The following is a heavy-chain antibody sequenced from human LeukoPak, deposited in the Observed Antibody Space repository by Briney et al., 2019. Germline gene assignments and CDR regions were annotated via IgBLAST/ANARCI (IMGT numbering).Heavy chain of an antibody. CDR1: GVSISSYY. CDR3: ARASVRSGLDWFDP. V-gene: IGHV4-59*01. J-gene: IGHJ5*02. CDR2: IYYSGST. Sequence: HPSETLSLTCTVPGVSISSYYWSWIRQPPGKGLEWIGYIYYSGSTNYNPSLKSRVTISVDTSKNQFSLKLSSVTAADTAVYYCARASVRSGLDWFDPWGQGTLVTVSS. D-gene: IGHD4-11*01.